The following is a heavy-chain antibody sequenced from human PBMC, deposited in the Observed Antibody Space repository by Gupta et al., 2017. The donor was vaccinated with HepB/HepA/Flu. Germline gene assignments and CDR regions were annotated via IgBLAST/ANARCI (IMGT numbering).Heavy chain of an antibody. CDR1: QDTFTSHY. J-gene: IGHJ5*02. D-gene: IGHD1-26*01. Sequence: QVQLVQSGPEVKLPGASVKISCTASQDTFTSHYIHWVRQAPGQGLEWLGVINPIGDGTNYAQKFRGRVTLTRDTSTSSFYMEFTSLRSEDTAVYYCARGRVPTTKSGWLDPWGQGTLVTVSS. CDR3: ARGRVPTTKSGWLDP. V-gene: IGHV1-46*01. CDR2: INPIGDGT.